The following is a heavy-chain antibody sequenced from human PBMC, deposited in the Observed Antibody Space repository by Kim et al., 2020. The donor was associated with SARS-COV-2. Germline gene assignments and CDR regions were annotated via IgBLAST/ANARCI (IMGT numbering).Heavy chain of an antibody. J-gene: IGHJ4*02. CDR1: GFSLSTSGMC. V-gene: IGHV2-70*11. CDR2: IDWDDDK. D-gene: IGHD2-15*01. CDR3: ARTCVGYCSGGSCHEVDY. Sequence: SGPTLVKPTQTLTLTCTFSGFSLSTSGMCVSWIRQPPGKALEWLARIDWDDDKYYSTSLKTRLTISKDTSKNQVVLTMTNMDPVDTATYYCARTCVGYCSGGSCHEVDYWGQGTLVTVSS.